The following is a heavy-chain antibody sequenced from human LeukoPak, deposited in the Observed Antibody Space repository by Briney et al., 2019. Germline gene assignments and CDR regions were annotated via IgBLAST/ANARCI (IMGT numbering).Heavy chain of an antibody. CDR1: GGSISSYY. V-gene: IGHV4-59*01. Sequence: SETLSPTCTVSGGSISSYYWSWIRQPPGKGLEWIGYIYYSGNTNYNPSLKSRVTMSVDTSKNQFSLKLSSVTAADTAVYYCARDLGYCSSTSCYNWFGPWGQGSLVTVSS. CDR2: IYYSGNT. CDR3: ARDLGYCSSTSCYNWFGP. J-gene: IGHJ5*02. D-gene: IGHD2-2*01.